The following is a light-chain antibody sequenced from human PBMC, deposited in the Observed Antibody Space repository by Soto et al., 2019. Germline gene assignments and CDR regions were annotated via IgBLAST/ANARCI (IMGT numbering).Light chain of an antibody. V-gene: IGKV3-20*01. CDR3: QQYGSSQWT. CDR1: QSVSSSY. Sequence: ALTQSPGTLSLSPRERATLSCRSSQSVSSSYLAWYQQKPGQAPRLLIYGASSRATGIPARFSGSGSGTDFTLTISSLEPEDFAVYYCQQYGSSQWTFGQGTKVDI. CDR2: GAS. J-gene: IGKJ1*01.